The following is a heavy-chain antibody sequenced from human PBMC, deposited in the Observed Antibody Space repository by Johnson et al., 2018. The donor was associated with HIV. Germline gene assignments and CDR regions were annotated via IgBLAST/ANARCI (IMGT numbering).Heavy chain of an antibody. Sequence: VLLVESGGGLVKPGGSLRLSCAASGFSFSDYFMSWIRQAPGKGLEWVANIKQDGSEKYYVDSVKGRFTISRDNAKNSLYLQMNSLRAEDTAIYYWAAGGGDCYPCHCGFCAFDSWGRGTMVTVSS. CDR2: IKQDGSEK. J-gene: IGHJ3*02. D-gene: IGHD2-21*01. V-gene: IGHV3-7*01. CDR1: GFSFSDYF. CDR3: AAGGGDCYPCHCGFCAFDS.